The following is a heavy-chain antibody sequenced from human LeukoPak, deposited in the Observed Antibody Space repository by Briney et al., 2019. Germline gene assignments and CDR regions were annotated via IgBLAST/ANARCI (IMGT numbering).Heavy chain of an antibody. D-gene: IGHD6-19*01. V-gene: IGHV4-39*01. CDR1: GGSIGGHTFY. J-gene: IGHJ3*02. CDR2: IYYNGNT. Sequence: SETLSLTCNISGGSIGGHTFYWDWIRQPPGKGLEWIATIYYNGNTFYNPSLKSRVAISIDMSKSQFSLHLSSVTAADTAIYYCARLTALAGHRGAFDIWGPGTMVTVSS. CDR3: ARLTALAGHRGAFDI.